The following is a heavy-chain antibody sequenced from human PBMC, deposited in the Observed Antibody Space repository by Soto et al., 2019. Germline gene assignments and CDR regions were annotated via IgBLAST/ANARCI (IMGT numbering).Heavy chain of an antibody. J-gene: IGHJ6*03. CDR1: GYTFTSYG. CDR3: ARVTSSFPNYYYYMDV. CDR2: ISAYNGNT. Sequence: ASVKVSCKASGYTFTSYGISCVRQAPGQGLEWMGWISAYNGNTNYAQKLQGRVTMTTDTSTSTAYMELRSLRSDDTAVYYCARVTSSFPNYYYYMDVWGKGTTVTVSS. D-gene: IGHD6-19*01. V-gene: IGHV1-18*01.